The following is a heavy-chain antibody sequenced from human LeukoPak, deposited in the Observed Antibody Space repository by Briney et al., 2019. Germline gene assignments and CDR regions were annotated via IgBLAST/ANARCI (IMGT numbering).Heavy chain of an antibody. CDR1: GFTFSDYA. J-gene: IGHJ4*02. D-gene: IGHD3-22*01. V-gene: IGHV3-30-3*01. Sequence: GGSLRLSCAASGFTFSDYAMHWVRQAPGEGLDWVTVISYDGSKKYYADSVKGRFTISRDNSKNTLYLQMNSLRAEDTAVYYCARVQNSYHYDSSGYVYYWGQGTLVTVSS. CDR3: ARVQNSYHYDSSGYVYY. CDR2: ISYDGSKK.